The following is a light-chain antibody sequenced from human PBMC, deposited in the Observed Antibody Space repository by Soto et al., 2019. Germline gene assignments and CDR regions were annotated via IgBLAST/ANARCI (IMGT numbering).Light chain of an antibody. CDR3: QHYDNLPLS. V-gene: IGKV1-33*01. CDR1: QDISKY. CDR2: DAS. J-gene: IGKJ4*01. Sequence: DIQMTQSPSSLSASVGDRVTITCQASQDISKYLNWYQQKPGKAPKFLIYDASNLETGVPSRFSGSGAGTDFTFTICSLQPEDIATYYCQHYDNLPLSFGGGTKVEIK.